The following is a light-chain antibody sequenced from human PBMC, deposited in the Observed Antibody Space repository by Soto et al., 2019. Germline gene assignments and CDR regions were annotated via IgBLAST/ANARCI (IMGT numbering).Light chain of an antibody. CDR3: ASYTTSSAFVV. Sequence: QSALTQPPSVSASPGQSVTISCTGTSSDVGSYDRVSWYQQPPGTAPKLMIYEVSNRPSGVPDRFSGSKSGNTASLTISGLQAEDEAGYFCASYTTSSAFVVFGGGTKLTVL. CDR2: EVS. CDR1: SSDVGSYDR. V-gene: IGLV2-18*02. J-gene: IGLJ2*01.